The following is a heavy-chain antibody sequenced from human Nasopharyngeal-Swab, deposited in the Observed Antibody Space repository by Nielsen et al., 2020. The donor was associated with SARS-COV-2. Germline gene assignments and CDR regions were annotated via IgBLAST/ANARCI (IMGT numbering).Heavy chain of an antibody. V-gene: IGHV3-20*04. J-gene: IGHJ6*02. CDR1: GFTFDDYG. Sequence: GESLKISCAASGFTFDDYGMSWVRPAPGQGLEWVSGINWNGGSSGYADSVKGRFTISRDNAKNPLYLQMNSLGAEDTALYYCARDGRITIFGVVTADYYGMDVWGQGTTVTVSS. CDR2: INWNGGSS. CDR3: ARDGRITIFGVVTADYYGMDV. D-gene: IGHD3-3*01.